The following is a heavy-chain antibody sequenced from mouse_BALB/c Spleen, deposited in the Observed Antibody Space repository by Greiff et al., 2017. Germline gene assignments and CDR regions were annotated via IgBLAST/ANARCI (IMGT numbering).Heavy chain of an antibody. D-gene: IGHD2-2*01. CDR3: ARGLWLRNYAMDY. CDR1: GFNIKDTY. J-gene: IGHJ4*01. V-gene: IGHV14-3*02. Sequence: EVKVEESGAELVKPGASVKLSCTASGFNIKDTYMHWVKQRPEQGLEWIGRIDPANGNTKYDPKFQGKATITADTSSNTAYLQLSSLTSEDTAVYYCARGLWLRNYAMDYWGQGTSVTVSS. CDR2: IDPANGNT.